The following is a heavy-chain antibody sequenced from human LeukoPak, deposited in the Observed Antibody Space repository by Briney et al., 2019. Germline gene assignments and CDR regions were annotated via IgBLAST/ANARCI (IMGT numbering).Heavy chain of an antibody. CDR1: GFIFSSYW. D-gene: IGHD6-13*01. J-gene: IGHJ4*02. Sequence: GGSLRLSCAASGFIFSSYWMSWVRQAPGKGLEWVANIKQHGSEKYYVDSVKGRFTISRDDAKNSLYLQMDSLRAEDTAVYYCARDGIKPNTNNWYCVWIYWGQGTLVTVSS. CDR3: ARDGIKPNTNNWYCVWIY. CDR2: IKQHGSEK. V-gene: IGHV3-7*01.